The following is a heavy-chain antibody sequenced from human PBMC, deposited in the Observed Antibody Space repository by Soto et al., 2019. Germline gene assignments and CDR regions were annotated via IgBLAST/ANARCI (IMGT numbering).Heavy chain of an antibody. V-gene: IGHV1-69*05. J-gene: IGHJ2*01. CDR1: GGTFNRYA. CDR3: AQTLGSAVAGPGRFDL. CDR2: ITPMFGTG. D-gene: IGHD6-19*01. Sequence: QVQLVQSGAEVKKPGSSVKVSCKASGGTFNRYAISWLRQAPGQGPEWMGGITPMFGTGNYAQKFQGRVTITTNQPTTTAHMELRRLTSEATAVYYCAQTLGSAVAGPGRFDLWGRGTRVIVSS.